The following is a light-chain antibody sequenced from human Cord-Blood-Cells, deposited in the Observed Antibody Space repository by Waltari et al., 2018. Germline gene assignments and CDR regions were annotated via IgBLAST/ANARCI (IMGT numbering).Light chain of an antibody. CDR2: DVS. CDR1: SSDVARYNY. CDR3: SSYTSSSTPWV. Sequence: QSALTQPASVSGSPGQSITISCTGTSSDVARYNYVSWYQQHPGKAPKLMIYDVSNRPSGVSNRFSGSKSGNTASLTISGLQAEDEADYYCSSYTSSSTPWVFGGGTKLTVL. V-gene: IGLV2-14*01. J-gene: IGLJ3*02.